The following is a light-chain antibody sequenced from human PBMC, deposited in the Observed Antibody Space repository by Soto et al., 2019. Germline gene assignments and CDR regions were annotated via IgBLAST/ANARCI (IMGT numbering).Light chain of an antibody. CDR2: GDT. Sequence: QLVLTQPPSVSGAPGQRVTISCTGTSSNIGAGYDVHWYHQLPGTAPKVVIYGDTNRPSGVPDRFSGSKSGTSGSLVITGLQTEDEGDYYCQSFDSSLSGWVFGGGTQLTVL. CDR1: SSNIGAGYD. V-gene: IGLV1-40*01. J-gene: IGLJ3*02. CDR3: QSFDSSLSGWV.